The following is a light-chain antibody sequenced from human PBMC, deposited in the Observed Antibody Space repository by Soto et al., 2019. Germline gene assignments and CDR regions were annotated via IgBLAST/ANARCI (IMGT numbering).Light chain of an antibody. CDR1: QSISTN. CDR3: KPYHNWRPFP. V-gene: IGKV3-15*01. J-gene: IGKJ5*01. CDR2: DAY. Sequence: EVGMNQSPAIVSVNTGERVTLSCRASQSISTNLAWYQQKPGQAPRLLISDAYTRATGIPARFSGSGSGTEFTLTISSLQSEDFAVYYCKPYHNWRPFPFGQGRLLEVK.